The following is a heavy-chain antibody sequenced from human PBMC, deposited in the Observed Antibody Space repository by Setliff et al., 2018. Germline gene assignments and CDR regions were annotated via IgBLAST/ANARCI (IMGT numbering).Heavy chain of an antibody. V-gene: IGHV4-59*11. D-gene: IGHD3-22*01. CDR2: IYYSGST. Sequence: PSETLSLTCTVSGGSISSHYWSWIRQPPGKGLEWIGSIYYSGSTNYNPSLKSRVTISVDTSKNQFSLKLSSVTAADTAVYYCARGFGYYHDSSGYYFHYGMDVWGQGTTVTVSS. CDR3: ARGFGYYHDSSGYYFHYGMDV. J-gene: IGHJ6*02. CDR1: GGSISSHY.